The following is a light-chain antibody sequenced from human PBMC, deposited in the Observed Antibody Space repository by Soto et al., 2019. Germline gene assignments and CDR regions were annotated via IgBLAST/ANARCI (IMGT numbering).Light chain of an antibody. Sequence: AIQLTQSPSSLSASVGDRVTITCRASQGISSALAWYQQKPGKAPKLLIYDASSMESGVPSRFSGSGSGTAFTLTISRLQPEDVSTYYCHHFNSSPTFGPGPKLDIK. CDR2: DAS. V-gene: IGKV1-13*02. CDR3: HHFNSSPT. J-gene: IGKJ3*01. CDR1: QGISSA.